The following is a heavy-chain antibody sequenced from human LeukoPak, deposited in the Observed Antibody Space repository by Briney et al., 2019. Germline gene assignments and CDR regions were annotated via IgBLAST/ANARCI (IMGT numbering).Heavy chain of an antibody. CDR2: ISYDGSNK. D-gene: IGHD7-27*01. J-gene: IGHJ6*02. V-gene: IGHV3-30*18. Sequence: GGSLRLSCAASGFTFSSYGMHWVRQAPGKGLEWVAVISYDGSNKYYADFVKGRFTISRDNSKNTLYLQMNSLRAEDTAVYYCAKAGDYDFYGMDVWGQGTTVTVSS. CDR1: GFTFSSYG. CDR3: AKAGDYDFYGMDV.